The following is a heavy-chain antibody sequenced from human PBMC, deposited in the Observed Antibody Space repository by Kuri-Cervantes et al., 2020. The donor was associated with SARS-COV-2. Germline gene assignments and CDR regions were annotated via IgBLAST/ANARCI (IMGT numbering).Heavy chain of an antibody. D-gene: IGHD2-2*01. CDR1: GYTFTSYY. CDR3: ASVVPAAINGMDV. J-gene: IGHJ6*02. V-gene: IGHV1-46*03. Sequence: ASVKVSCKAYGYTFTSYYMHWVRQAPGQGLEWMGIINPSGGSTSYAQKFQGRVTMTRDTSTSTVYMELSSLRSEDTAVYYCASVVPAAINGMDVWGQGTTVTVSS. CDR2: INPSGGST.